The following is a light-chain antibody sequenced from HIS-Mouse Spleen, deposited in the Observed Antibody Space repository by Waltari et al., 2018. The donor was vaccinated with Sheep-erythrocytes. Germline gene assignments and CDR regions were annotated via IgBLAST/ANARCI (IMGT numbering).Light chain of an antibody. CDR1: SRDVGGYHY. Sequence: QSALTQPCSVSGSPGQSVTISCTGTSRDVGGYHYFSWYQQHPGKAPKLMIYDVSKRPSGVPDRFSGSKSGNTASLTISGLQTEDEADYYCCSYAGSYNHVFATGTKVTVL. J-gene: IGLJ1*01. V-gene: IGLV2-11*01. CDR2: DVS. CDR3: CSYAGSYNHV.